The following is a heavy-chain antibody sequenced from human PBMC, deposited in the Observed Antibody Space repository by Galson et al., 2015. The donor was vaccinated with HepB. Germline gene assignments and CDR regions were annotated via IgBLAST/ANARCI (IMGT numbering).Heavy chain of an antibody. CDR1: GDSVSSNSAA. V-gene: IGHV6-1*01. J-gene: IGHJ6*02. CDR3: ARGRRSIAAAGTMMSYYGMDV. D-gene: IGHD6-13*01. Sequence: CAISGDSVSSNSAAWSWIRQSPSRGLEWLGRTYYRSKWYNDYAVSVKSRITINPDTSKNQFSLQLNSVTPEDTAVYYCARGRRSIAAAGTMMSYYGMDVWGQGTTVTVSS. CDR2: TYYRSKWYN.